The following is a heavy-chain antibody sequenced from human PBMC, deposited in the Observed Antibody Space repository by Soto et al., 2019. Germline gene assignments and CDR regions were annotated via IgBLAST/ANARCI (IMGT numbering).Heavy chain of an antibody. CDR1: GYTFTSYD. V-gene: IGHV1-8*01. D-gene: IGHD1-1*01. CDR3: ARERTGTTSMDV. Sequence: QVQLVQSGAEAKKPGASVKVSCKASGYTFTSYDINWVRQATGQGLEWMGWMSPNSGNTGYAQKFQGRVTMTRNTSVRTAYMELSSRRSEPTAMYYCARERTGTTSMDVWGQGTTVTVSS. J-gene: IGHJ6*02. CDR2: MSPNSGNT.